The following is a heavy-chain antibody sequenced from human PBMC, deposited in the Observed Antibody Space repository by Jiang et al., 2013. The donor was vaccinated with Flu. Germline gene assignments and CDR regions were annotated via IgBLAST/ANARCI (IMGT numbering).Heavy chain of an antibody. CDR3: AREGYYFDTTGSPRSHGLDV. V-gene: IGHV7-4-1*02. Sequence: QSGSELKKPGDSVKVSCKASAYSFSNYALTWVRQAPGQGLEWMGWINTETGDPTYAQAFTGRFVFSSDTSVSTAYLHISGLKTDDTAVYYCAREGYYFDTTGSPRSHGLDVWGQGTAVTVSS. CDR2: INTETGDP. J-gene: IGHJ6*02. D-gene: IGHD3-22*01. CDR1: AYSFSNYA.